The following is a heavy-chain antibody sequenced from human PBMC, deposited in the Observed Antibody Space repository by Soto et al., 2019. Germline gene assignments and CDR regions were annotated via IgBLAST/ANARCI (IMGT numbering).Heavy chain of an antibody. CDR3: ARVRYYYYYYMDV. V-gene: IGHV5-51*01. Sequence: GESLKISCKGSGYSFTNYWIGWVRQMPGKGLEWMGIIYPGDSDTRYSPSFQGQVTISADKSISTAYLQWSSLKASDTAMYYCARVRYYYYYYMDVWGKGTTVTVSS. CDR2: IYPGDSDT. J-gene: IGHJ6*03. CDR1: GYSFTNYW.